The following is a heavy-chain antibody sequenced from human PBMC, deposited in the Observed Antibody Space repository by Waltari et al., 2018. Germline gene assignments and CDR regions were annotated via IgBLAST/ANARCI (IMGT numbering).Heavy chain of an antibody. CDR2: IIPILGIA. V-gene: IGHV1-69*10. D-gene: IGHD2-2*01. CDR1: GGTFSSYA. CDR3: ARAGGEASCSSTSCYSRGFVFYMDV. J-gene: IGHJ6*03. Sequence: QVQLVQSGAEVKKPGSSVKVSCKASGGTFSSYAISWVRQAPGQGLEWMGGIIPILGIANYAQKFQGRVTITADKSTSTAYMELSSLRSEDTAVYYCARAGGEASCSSTSCYSRGFVFYMDVWGKWTTVTVSS.